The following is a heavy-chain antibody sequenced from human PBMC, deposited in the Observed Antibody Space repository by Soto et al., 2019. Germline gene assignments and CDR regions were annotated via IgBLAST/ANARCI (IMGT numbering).Heavy chain of an antibody. CDR2: ISRSSSNI. V-gene: IGHV3-21*01. CDR3: ARDLKVAGTNSYYYYGMDV. J-gene: IGHJ6*02. CDR1: GFTFRNYN. Sequence: GGSLRLSCAASGFTFRNYNMNWVRQAPGKGLEWVSSISRSSSNIYYADSVKGRFTISRDNAKNSLYLQMNSLRAEDTAVYYCARDLKVAGTNSYYYYGMDVWGQGTTVTVSS. D-gene: IGHD6-19*01.